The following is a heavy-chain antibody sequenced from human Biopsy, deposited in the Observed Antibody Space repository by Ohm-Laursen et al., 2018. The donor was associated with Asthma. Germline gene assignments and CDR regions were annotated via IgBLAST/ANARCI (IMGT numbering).Heavy chain of an antibody. V-gene: IGHV1-3*04. J-gene: IGHJ3*01. CDR1: GYNFISFA. D-gene: IGHD3-9*01. CDR3: ARTYYDFLTGQVKDVFGV. CDR2: VNTGNGDT. Sequence: ASAKVSCKVSGYNFISFAIPWVRQAPGQRLEWMGWVNTGNGDTKYSQKFQGRVTITRDTSASTAYMELRSLRSEDTATYYCARTYYDFLTGQVKDVFGVWGQGTMVTVSS.